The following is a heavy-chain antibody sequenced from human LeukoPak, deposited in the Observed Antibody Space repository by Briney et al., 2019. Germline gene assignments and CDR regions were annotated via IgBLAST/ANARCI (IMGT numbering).Heavy chain of an antibody. V-gene: IGHV4-59*01. J-gene: IGHJ4*02. D-gene: IGHD1-26*01. CDR3: ARTQSQSGSYRYYFGY. CDR1: GGSIRSYY. CDR2: IYYISNT. Sequence: PSETLSLTCTVSGGSIRSYYWSWIRQPPGGGLEWIGYIYYISNTNYNPSLKSRVTMSVDPSKNQFSLKLNSVTAADTAVYYCARTQSQSGSYRYYFGYWGQGTLVTVSS.